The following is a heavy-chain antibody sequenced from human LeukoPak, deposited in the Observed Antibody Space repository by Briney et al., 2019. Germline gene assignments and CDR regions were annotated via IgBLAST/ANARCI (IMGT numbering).Heavy chain of an antibody. D-gene: IGHD6-6*01. V-gene: IGHV4-59*08. J-gene: IGHJ4*02. Sequence: SETLSLTCSVSGGSISSLYWSWIRQPPGKGLEWIGYIYYTGSTYYNPSLRGRVTMFVDMSKNQFSLRLSSVTAADTAVYYRARHRAYSSSSPFDYWGQGTLVTVSS. CDR3: ARHRAYSSSSPFDY. CDR1: GGSISSLY. CDR2: IYYTGST.